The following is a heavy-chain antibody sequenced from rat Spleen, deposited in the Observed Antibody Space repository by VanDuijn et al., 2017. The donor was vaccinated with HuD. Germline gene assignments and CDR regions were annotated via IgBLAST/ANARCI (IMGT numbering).Heavy chain of an antibody. J-gene: IGHJ2*01. CDR3: AVAGYGY. Sequence: EVQLAETGGGLVQPGRSLKLSCVASGFTFSRYWMFWVRQPPGKGLEWVSSISNEGVNTYYPDSVKGRFTISRNNAENTVYLQMDSLRSEDTATYYWAVAGYGYWGQGVMVTVSS. V-gene: IGHV5-58*01. CDR1: GFTFSRYW. CDR2: ISNEGVNT. D-gene: IGHD1-7*01.